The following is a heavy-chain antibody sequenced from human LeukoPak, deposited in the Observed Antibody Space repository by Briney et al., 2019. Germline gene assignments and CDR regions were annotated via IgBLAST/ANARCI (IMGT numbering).Heavy chain of an antibody. CDR3: ARELSLLRYFDRFIDY. J-gene: IGHJ4*02. CDR1: GGSISSSSYY. V-gene: IGHV4-39*02. D-gene: IGHD3-9*01. CDR2: IYYSGST. Sequence: PSETLSLTCTVSGGSISSSSYYWGWIRQPPGKGLEWIGSIYYSGSTYYNPSLKSRVTISVDTSKNQFSLKLSSVTAADTAVYYCARELSLLRYFDRFIDYWGQGTLVTVSS.